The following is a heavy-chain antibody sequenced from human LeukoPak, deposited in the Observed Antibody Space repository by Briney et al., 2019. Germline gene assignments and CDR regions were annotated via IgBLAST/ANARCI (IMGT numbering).Heavy chain of an antibody. V-gene: IGHV1-46*01. D-gene: IGHD4-17*01. CDR3: ATSYGDPYYFDY. CDR1: GYTFTSYY. CDR2: INPSGGST. Sequence: GASVKVSCKASGYTFTSYYMHWVRQAPGQGLEWMGIINPSGGSTSYAQKFQGRVTMTRDTSTSTVYMELSSLRSEDTAVYYCATSYGDPYYFDYSGQGTLVTVSS. J-gene: IGHJ4*02.